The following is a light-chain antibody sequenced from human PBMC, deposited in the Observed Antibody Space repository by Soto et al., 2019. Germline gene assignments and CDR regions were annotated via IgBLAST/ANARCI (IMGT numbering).Light chain of an antibody. Sequence: VLTQSPATLSLSPGARATLSCRASQSVSSYLAWYQQKPGQAPRLLIYDASNRATGIPARFSGSGSGTDFTLTISSLEPEDLAVYYCQQRSNWPRTFGQGSKVDIK. CDR3: QQRSNWPRT. CDR2: DAS. V-gene: IGKV3-11*01. J-gene: IGKJ1*01. CDR1: QSVSSY.